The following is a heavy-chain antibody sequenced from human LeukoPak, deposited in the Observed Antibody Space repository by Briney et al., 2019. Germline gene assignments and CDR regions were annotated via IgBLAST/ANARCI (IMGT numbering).Heavy chain of an antibody. V-gene: IGHV3-30*02. CDR2: IRYDGTYT. D-gene: IGHD1-26*01. J-gene: IGHJ4*02. Sequence: PGGSLRLSCGASGFMFNTHDMHWVCQAPGKGLEWVAFIRYDGTYTYYADSVKGRFTISRDNSRNTLYLQMNSLRREDTAVYYCAKPSGSGVDYWGQGTRITVSS. CDR3: AKPSGSGVDY. CDR1: GFMFNTHD.